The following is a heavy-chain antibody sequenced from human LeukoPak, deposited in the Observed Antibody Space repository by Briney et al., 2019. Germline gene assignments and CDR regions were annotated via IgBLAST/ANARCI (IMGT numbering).Heavy chain of an antibody. J-gene: IGHJ4*02. V-gene: IGHV3-48*04. D-gene: IGHD3-16*01. CDR3: ARRVPNEVITDYFDY. CDR2: ISSSNSI. Sequence: GGSLRLSCAGSGFTFRSYSMNWVRQAPGKGLEWVSYISSSNSIYYADSVKGRFTISRDNAKNSLFLQMNSLRAEDTAVYYCARRVPNEVITDYFDYWGPGTLVTVSS. CDR1: GFTFRSYS.